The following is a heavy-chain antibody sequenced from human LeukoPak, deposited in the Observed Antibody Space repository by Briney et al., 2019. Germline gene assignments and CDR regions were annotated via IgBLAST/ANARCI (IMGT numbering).Heavy chain of an antibody. CDR2: IYYSGST. CDR1: GASISSSSYS. J-gene: IGHJ4*02. V-gene: IGHV4-39*01. Sequence: SETLSLTCTVSGASISSSSYSWGWIRQPPGKGLEWIGSIYYSGSTHYNPSLKSRVTISVDTSKNQFSLKLSYVTAEDTAVYYCARGGSSWYDYFGYWGQGTLVTVSS. CDR3: ARGGSSWYDYFGY. D-gene: IGHD6-13*01.